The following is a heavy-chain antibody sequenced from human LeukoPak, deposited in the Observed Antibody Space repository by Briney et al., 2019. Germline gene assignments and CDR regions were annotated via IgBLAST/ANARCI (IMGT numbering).Heavy chain of an antibody. CDR2: IYYSGST. CDR3: ARDRGGDFWSSYYDY. Sequence: SETLSLTCTVSGGSVSSGSYYWSWIRQPPGRGLEWIGYIYYSGSTNYNPSLKSRVTISLDMSKNQFSLKLSSMTAADTAIYYCARDRGGDFWSSYYDYWGQGTLVTASS. V-gene: IGHV4-61*01. CDR1: GGSVSSGSYY. J-gene: IGHJ4*02. D-gene: IGHD3-3*01.